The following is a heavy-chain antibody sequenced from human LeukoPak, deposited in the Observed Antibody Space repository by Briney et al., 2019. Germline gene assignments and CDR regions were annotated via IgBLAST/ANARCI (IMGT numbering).Heavy chain of an antibody. CDR1: GYTFTSYG. D-gene: IGHD3-22*01. CDR3: ARDYRGDYYDSSGYFP. J-gene: IGHJ5*02. Sequence: ASVKVSCKAPGYTFTSYGISWVRQAPGQGLEWMGWISAYNGNTNYAQKLQGRVTMTADTSTSTAYMELRSLRSDDTAVYYCARDYRGDYYDSSGYFPWGQGTLVTVSS. V-gene: IGHV1-18*01. CDR2: ISAYNGNT.